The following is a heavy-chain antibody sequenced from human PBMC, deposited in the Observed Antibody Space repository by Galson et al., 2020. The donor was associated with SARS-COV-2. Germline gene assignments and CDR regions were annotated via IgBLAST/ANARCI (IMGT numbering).Heavy chain of an antibody. CDR3: ARDVGSSGWPFDY. J-gene: IGHJ4*02. CDR1: GFTVSSNY. CDR2: IYSGGST. Sequence: GGSLRLSCAASGFTVSSNYMSWVRQAPGKGLEWVSVIYSGGSTYYADSVKGRFTISRDNSKNTLYLQMNSLRAEDTAVYYCARDVGSSGWPFDYWGQGTLVTVSS. V-gene: IGHV3-66*02. D-gene: IGHD6-19*01.